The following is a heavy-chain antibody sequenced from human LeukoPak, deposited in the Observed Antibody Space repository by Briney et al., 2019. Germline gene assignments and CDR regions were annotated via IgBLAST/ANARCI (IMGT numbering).Heavy chain of an antibody. CDR2: IIPVFGTT. V-gene: IGHV1-69*06. Sequence: GASVKVSCKASGGTFSTDALAWGRQVPGQGPEWMGRIIPVFGTTNYAETFQGRVTITADISTSTAYMQLSSLRSEDTAVYYCAREAGIAITGTIWYFDLWGRGTLVTVSS. J-gene: IGHJ2*01. CDR3: AREAGIAITGTIWYFDL. CDR1: GGTFSTDA. D-gene: IGHD1/OR15-1a*01.